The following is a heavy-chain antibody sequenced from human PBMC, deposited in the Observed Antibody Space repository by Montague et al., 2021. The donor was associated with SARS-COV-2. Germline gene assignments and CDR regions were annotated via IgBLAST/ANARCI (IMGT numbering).Heavy chain of an antibody. CDR3: ARRGRKLLPVATTIGGFDI. V-gene: IGHV4-39*02. CDR2: IHDSGST. J-gene: IGHJ3*02. Sequence: SETLSLTRSVSGGSITSSNYYWDWIRQPPGKGLEWIGSIHDSGSTYYXPSLKSRVTISVDTSKNHFSLKLSSVTAADTAVYYCARRGRKLLPVATTIGGFDIWGQGTMVTVSS. CDR1: GGSITSSNYY. D-gene: IGHD5-12*01.